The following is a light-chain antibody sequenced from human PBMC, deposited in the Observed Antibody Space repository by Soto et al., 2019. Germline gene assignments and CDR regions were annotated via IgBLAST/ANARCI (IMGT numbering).Light chain of an antibody. CDR3: QQSFVSPLT. CDR2: EAT. V-gene: IGKV1-39*01. J-gene: IGKJ2*01. Sequence: DIQMTQSPSSLSASVGDRVTISCRSSQNIHKYLNWYQQRPGKAPNLLVYEATSLETGVSLKFSGSGSETEFTLSINSLQPEDFATYYCQQSFVSPLTFGQET. CDR1: QNIHKY.